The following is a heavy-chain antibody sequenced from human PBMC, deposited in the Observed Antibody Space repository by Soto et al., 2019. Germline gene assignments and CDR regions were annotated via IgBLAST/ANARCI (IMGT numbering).Heavy chain of an antibody. CDR2: INHSGSA. J-gene: IGHJ4*02. CDR1: GGSFSGYY. V-gene: IGHV4-34*01. CDR3: ARAGRERATSGY. D-gene: IGHD1-26*01. Sequence: PSETLSLTCAVYGGSFSGYYWSWIRQPPGKGLEWIGEINHSGSANYNPSLKSRVTISVDTSKNQFSLKLSSVTAADTAVYYCARAGRERATSGYWGQGTLVTVSS.